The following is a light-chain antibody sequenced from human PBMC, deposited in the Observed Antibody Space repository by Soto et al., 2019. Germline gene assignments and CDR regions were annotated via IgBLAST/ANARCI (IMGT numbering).Light chain of an antibody. CDR1: QSISNY. CDR3: QQSYGTPLT. CDR2: AAS. Sequence: DMEMTQSPSSLSASVGDRVTITCRASQSISNYLNWYQHKPGKVPKLLIYAASSLQSGVPTRFSSSGSGTHFTLTINSLQPEYFSTYYCQQSYGTPLTFGGGTKIEIK. V-gene: IGKV1-39*01. J-gene: IGKJ4*01.